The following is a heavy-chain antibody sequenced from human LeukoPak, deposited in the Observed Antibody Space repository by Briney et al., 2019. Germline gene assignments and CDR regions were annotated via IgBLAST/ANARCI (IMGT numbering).Heavy chain of an antibody. D-gene: IGHD3-22*01. CDR3: ARDIPYYYDSSGAFDI. Sequence: PSETLSLTCTVSGYSISSGYYWGWIRQPPGKGLEWIGSIYHSGRTFYNPSLKSRVTISVDTSKNQFSLKLTSVTAADTAVYYCARDIPYYYDSSGAFDIWGQGTMVTVSS. J-gene: IGHJ3*02. CDR1: GYSISSGYY. V-gene: IGHV4-38-2*02. CDR2: IYHSGRT.